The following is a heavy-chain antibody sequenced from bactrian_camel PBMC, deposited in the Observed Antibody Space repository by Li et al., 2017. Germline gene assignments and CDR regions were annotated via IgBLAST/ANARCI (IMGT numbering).Heavy chain of an antibody. CDR3: AKLGTRWSEFPY. V-gene: IGHV3S5*01. CDR1: VDTNSRYC. D-gene: IGHD5*01. J-gene: IGHJ4*01. CDR2: IDYDGNT. Sequence: HVQLVESGGGSVQDGGSLRLSCKFSVDTNSRYCMGWFRRTPGKGLEGVAGIDYDGNTRYRDPVQGRTTISKDNATKTLYLQLNSPKTEDTAMYYCAKLGTRWSEFPYWGQGTQVTVS.